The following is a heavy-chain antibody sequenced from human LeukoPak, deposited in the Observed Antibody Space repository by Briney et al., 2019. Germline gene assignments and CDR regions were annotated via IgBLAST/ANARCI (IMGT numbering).Heavy chain of an antibody. J-gene: IGHJ3*02. Sequence: SETLSLTCTVSGGSISSYYWSWIRQPPGNGLEWIGEINHSGSTNYNPSLKSRVTISVDTSKNQFSLNLRSVTAADTAVYYCASHQYYDLPGGAFDIWGLGTMVTVSS. V-gene: IGHV4-34*01. CDR2: INHSGST. CDR1: GGSISSYY. D-gene: IGHD3-3*01. CDR3: ASHQYYDLPGGAFDI.